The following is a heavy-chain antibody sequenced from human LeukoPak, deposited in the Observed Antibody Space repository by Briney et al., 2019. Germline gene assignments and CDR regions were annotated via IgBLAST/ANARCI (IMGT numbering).Heavy chain of an antibody. D-gene: IGHD6-13*01. CDR2: IYYSGST. J-gene: IGHJ6*02. V-gene: IGHV4-61*01. CDR3: ARDGYSSSYYYYGMDV. CDR1: GGSVSSGSYY. Sequence: SETLSLTCTVSGGSVSSGSYYWGWIRQPPGKGLEWIGYIYYSGSTNYNPSLKSRVTISVDTSKNQFSLKLSSVTAADTAVYYCARDGYSSSYYYYGMDVWGQGTTVTVSS.